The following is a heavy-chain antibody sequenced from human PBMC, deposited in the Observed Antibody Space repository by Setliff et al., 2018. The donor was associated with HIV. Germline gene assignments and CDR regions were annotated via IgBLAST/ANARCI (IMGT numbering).Heavy chain of an antibody. J-gene: IGHJ4*02. V-gene: IGHV4-34*01. Sequence: SETLSLTCAVYGESFSGYDWSWIRQPPGKGLEWIGEINHSGSTNYNPSLKSRVTISVDTSKNQLSLRLSSVTAADTAVYYCARGPNLLTHYYDSSGYAVGYSDHWGQGTLVTVSS. CDR3: ARGPNLLTHYYDSSGYAVGYSDH. CDR1: GESFSGYD. D-gene: IGHD3-22*01. CDR2: INHSGST.